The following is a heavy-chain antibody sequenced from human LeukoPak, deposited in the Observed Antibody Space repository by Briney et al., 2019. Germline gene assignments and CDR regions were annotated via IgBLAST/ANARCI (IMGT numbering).Heavy chain of an antibody. D-gene: IGHD5-18*01. CDR2: ISGSDNNT. CDR3: AKDLYSYGYFIWYFDL. CDR1: GFTFSSYG. V-gene: IGHV3-23*01. Sequence: GRSLRLSCAASGFTFSSYGMHWVRQAPGKGLEWVSGISGSDNNTYYADSVKGRFTISRDNSKNTLYLQMNSLRAEDTAVYYCAKDLYSYGYFIWYFDLWGRGTLVTVSS. J-gene: IGHJ2*01.